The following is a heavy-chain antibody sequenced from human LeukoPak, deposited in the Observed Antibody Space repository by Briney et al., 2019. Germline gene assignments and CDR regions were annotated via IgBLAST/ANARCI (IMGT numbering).Heavy chain of an antibody. D-gene: IGHD3-22*01. J-gene: IGHJ4*02. CDR1: GYTFTSYG. CDR2: ISAYNGNT. V-gene: IGHV1-18*01. Sequence: ASVKVSCKASGYTFTSYGISWVRQAPGQGLEWMGWISAYNGNTNYAQKLQGRVTMTTDASTSTAYMELRSLRSDDTAVYYCARVPAYYYDSSGYPDYWGQGTLVTVSS. CDR3: ARVPAYYYDSSGYPDY.